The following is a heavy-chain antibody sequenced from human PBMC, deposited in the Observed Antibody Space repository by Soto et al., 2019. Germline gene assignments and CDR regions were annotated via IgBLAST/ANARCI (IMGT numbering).Heavy chain of an antibody. Sequence: SLRLSCAASGFTFSRYSMNWVRQAPGKGLEWVSSISSSTSYIYYADSVKGRFTISRDNAKNSLYLQMNSLRAEDTAVYYCARAFITIFGVVINDAFDIWGQGTMVTVSS. D-gene: IGHD3-3*01. CDR1: GFTFSRYS. V-gene: IGHV3-21*01. CDR2: ISSSTSYI. CDR3: ARAFITIFGVVINDAFDI. J-gene: IGHJ3*02.